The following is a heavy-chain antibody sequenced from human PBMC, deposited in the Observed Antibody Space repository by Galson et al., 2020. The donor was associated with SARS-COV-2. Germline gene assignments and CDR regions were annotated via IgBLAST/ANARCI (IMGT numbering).Heavy chain of an antibody. CDR3: TRGHSYYEESSCKYLYYFDY. J-gene: IGHJ4*02. CDR2: RNPNSGNT. Sequence: ASVKVSCKASGYTFTNYDINWVRQATGQGLEWMGWRNPNSGNTGYAQKFQGRLPITRGSSVTTVNMELSSLRSEDTAVYYCTRGHSYYEESSCKYLYYFDYWGQRTLVTVSS. CDR1: GYTFTNYD. V-gene: IGHV1-8*03. D-gene: IGHD3-16*01.